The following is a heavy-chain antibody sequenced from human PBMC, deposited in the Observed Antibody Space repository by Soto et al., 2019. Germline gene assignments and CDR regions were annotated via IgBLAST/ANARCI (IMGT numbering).Heavy chain of an antibody. J-gene: IGHJ5*02. CDR3: ARARGLARA. Sequence: GGSLRLSCVTSGFTFGNFWLTWVRQAPGKGLEWVANINEAGSEKHYLDSVKGRFTISRDNAKNSVFLQMNSLRVEDTAVYYCARARGLARAWCQGTLVTVSS. CDR1: GFTFGNFW. V-gene: IGHV3-7*01. CDR2: INEAGSEK. D-gene: IGHD3-10*01.